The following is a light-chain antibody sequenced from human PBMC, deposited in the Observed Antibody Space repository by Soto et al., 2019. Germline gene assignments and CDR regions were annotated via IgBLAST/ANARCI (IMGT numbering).Light chain of an antibody. CDR1: SSNIGGNY. V-gene: IGLV1-47*01. CDR3: AAWDDSLSSYV. Sequence: QSVLTQPPSASGTPGQRVSISCSATSSNIGGNYVSWYQQLPGTAPKLLIYRNYQRPSGVPDQFSGSKSGTSASLAISGLRSENEADYYCAAWDDSLSSYVFGTGTRSPS. CDR2: RNY. J-gene: IGLJ1*01.